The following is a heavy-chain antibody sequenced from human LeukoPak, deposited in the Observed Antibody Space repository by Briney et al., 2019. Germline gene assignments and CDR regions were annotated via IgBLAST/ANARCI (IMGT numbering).Heavy chain of an antibody. CDR3: ARGDYYDSTGYPLRVFDY. CDR2: VYHSGST. Sequence: SETLSLTCAVYGGSFSGYYWSWIRQPPGKGLEWIGEVYHSGSTNQNPSLKSRVTISVDKSKNQFSLNLSSVTAADTAVYYCARGDYYDSTGYPLRVFDYWGQGTLVTVSS. CDR1: GGSFSGYY. V-gene: IGHV4-34*01. J-gene: IGHJ4*02. D-gene: IGHD3-22*01.